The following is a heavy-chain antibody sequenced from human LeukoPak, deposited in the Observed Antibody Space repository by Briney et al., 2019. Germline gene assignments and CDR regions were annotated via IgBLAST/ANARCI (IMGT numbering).Heavy chain of an antibody. CDR1: GGSISSYY. D-gene: IGHD5-18*01. CDR3: ARSKGSRSIQLWLWSDRPYYYYYMDV. J-gene: IGHJ6*03. V-gene: IGHV4-4*09. Sequence: SETLSLTCTVSGGSISSYYWSWIRQPPGEGLEWIGYIYTSGSTNYNPSLKSRVTISVDTSKNQFSLKLSSVTAADTAVYYCARSKGSRSIQLWLWSDRPYYYYYMDVWGKGTTVTVSS. CDR2: IYTSGST.